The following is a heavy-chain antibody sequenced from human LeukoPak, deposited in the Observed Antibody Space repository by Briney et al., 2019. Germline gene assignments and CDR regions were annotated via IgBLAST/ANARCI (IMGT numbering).Heavy chain of an antibody. CDR1: GFTFSSYA. J-gene: IGHJ4*02. CDR2: ISGSAHKI. Sequence: GGSLRLSCAASGFTFSSYAMSWVRQAPGKGPDWVSVISGSAHKIRYADSVKGRFTISRDNSENIVYLQMNNLRAEDTAVYYCAGRVTGYSSGYVYWGQGALVTVSS. D-gene: IGHD5-18*01. CDR3: AGRVTGYSSGYVY. V-gene: IGHV3-23*01.